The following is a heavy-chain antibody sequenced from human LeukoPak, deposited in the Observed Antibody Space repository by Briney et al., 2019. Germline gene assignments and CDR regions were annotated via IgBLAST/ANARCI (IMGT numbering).Heavy chain of an antibody. D-gene: IGHD4-17*01. CDR3: ARCFNDYGDYSFDY. J-gene: IGHJ4*02. CDR2: IFYSGST. V-gene: IGHV4-39*07. CDR1: GDSISSSTYY. Sequence: SETLSLTCTVSGDSISSSTYYWGWIRQPPGKGLEWIGSIFYSGSTYYNPSLKSRVTISVDTSKNQFSLKLSSVTAADTAVYYCARCFNDYGDYSFDYWGQGTLVTVSS.